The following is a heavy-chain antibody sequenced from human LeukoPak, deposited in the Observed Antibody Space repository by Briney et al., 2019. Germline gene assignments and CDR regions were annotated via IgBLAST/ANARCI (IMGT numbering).Heavy chain of an antibody. CDR2: IIPIFGTA. CDR1: GGTFSSYA. CDR3: AREGCGGDCYASFDP. D-gene: IGHD2-21*02. Sequence: ASVKVSCKASGGTFSSYAISWVRQAPGQGLEWMGGIIPIFGTANYAQKFQGRVTITADKSTSTAYMELSSLRSEDTAVYYCAREGCGGDCYASFDPWGQGTLVTVSS. J-gene: IGHJ5*02. V-gene: IGHV1-69*06.